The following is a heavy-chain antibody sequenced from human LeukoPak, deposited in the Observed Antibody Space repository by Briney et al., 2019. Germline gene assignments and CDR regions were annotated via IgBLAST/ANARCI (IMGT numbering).Heavy chain of an antibody. CDR3: AREVAIVVVPAATFQDY. Sequence: ASVKVSCKASGYTFTGYYMHWVRQAPGQGLGWMGWINPNSGGTNYAQKFQGRVTMTRDTSISTAYMELSRLRSDDTAVYYCAREVAIVVVPAATFQDYWGQGTLVTVSS. CDR2: INPNSGGT. J-gene: IGHJ4*02. V-gene: IGHV1-2*02. D-gene: IGHD2-2*01. CDR1: GYTFTGYY.